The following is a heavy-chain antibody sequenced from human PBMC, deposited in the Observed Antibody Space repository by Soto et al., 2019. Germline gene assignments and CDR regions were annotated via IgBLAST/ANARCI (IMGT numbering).Heavy chain of an antibody. CDR3: GRCATSTTYWGLFYN. J-gene: IGHJ1*01. CDR2: LNPNGTFT. CDR1: GFTFSGYW. D-gene: IGHD7-27*01. V-gene: IGHV3-74*01. Sequence: EVQLVESGGGLVQPGGSLRLSCAGSGFTFSGYWMHWVRQAPGKGPVWVSRLNPNGTFTTNADSVKGRFTISRDNAKNTVYLQMNSLRAADTAVYYSGRCATSTTYWGLFYNCGQCTL.